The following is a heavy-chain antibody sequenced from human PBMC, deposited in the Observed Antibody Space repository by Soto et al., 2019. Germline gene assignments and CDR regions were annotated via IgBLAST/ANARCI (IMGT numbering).Heavy chain of an antibody. CDR2: ISYDGTNK. Sequence: GGSLRLSCAASGFPFSSYGMHWVRQAPGKGLEWVAMISYDGTNKYYADSVKGRFTISRDDSKNTLYLQMNSLRPEDTAVYYCAKDKSSSWAFDYWGQGTLVTVSS. V-gene: IGHV3-30*18. CDR1: GFPFSSYG. CDR3: AKDKSSSWAFDY. D-gene: IGHD6-13*01. J-gene: IGHJ4*02.